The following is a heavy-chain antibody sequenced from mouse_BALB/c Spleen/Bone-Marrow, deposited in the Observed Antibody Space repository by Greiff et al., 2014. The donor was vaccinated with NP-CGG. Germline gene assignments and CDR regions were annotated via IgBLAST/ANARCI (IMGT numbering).Heavy chain of an antibody. CDR2: FYPGSDSI. Sequence: VKVVESGAGLVKPGASVKLSCKASGYTFTEFIIHWVKQRSGQGLEWIGWFYPGSDSIKYNEKFKDKATLTADISSSTVYMELSRLTSEDSAVYFCARHLYYFYYWGQGTTLTVSS. CDR1: GYTFTEFI. CDR3: ARHLYYFYY. V-gene: IGHV1-62-2*01. J-gene: IGHJ2*01.